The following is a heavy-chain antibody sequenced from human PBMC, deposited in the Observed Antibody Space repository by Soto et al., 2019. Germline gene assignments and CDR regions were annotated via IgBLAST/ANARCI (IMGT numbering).Heavy chain of an antibody. J-gene: IGHJ4*02. V-gene: IGHV3-33*01. D-gene: IGHD6-13*01. CDR2: IWFDRSNK. CDR3: AHSSSWYYFDY. Sequence: QVQLVESGGGVVQPGRSLRLSCAASGFTFSSYGMHWVRQPPGKGLEWVAVIWFDRSNKHYADSVKGRFTISRDNSKNTLYLQMNSLRAEDTAVDDCAHSSSWYYFDYWGQGTLVTVSS. CDR1: GFTFSSYG.